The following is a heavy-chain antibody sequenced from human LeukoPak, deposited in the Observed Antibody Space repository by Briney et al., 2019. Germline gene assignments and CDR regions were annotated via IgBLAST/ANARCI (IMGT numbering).Heavy chain of an antibody. CDR1: RFTFSSYA. D-gene: IGHD5-12*01. Sequence: PGGSLRLPCAASRFTFSSYAMSWVRQAPGKGLEWVSAISGSGGSTYYADSVKGRFTISRDNSKNTLYLQMNSLRAEDTAVYYCAKFGGGYDSDDAFDIWGQGTMVTVSS. V-gene: IGHV3-23*01. J-gene: IGHJ3*02. CDR3: AKFGGGYDSDDAFDI. CDR2: ISGSGGST.